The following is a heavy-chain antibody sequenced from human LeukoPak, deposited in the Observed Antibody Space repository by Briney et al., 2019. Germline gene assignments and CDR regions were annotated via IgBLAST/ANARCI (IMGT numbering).Heavy chain of an antibody. CDR2: ISGSGGST. CDR3: AKERHPPAWNGYSYGNPYFDY. V-gene: IGHV3-23*01. J-gene: IGHJ4*02. D-gene: IGHD5-18*01. CDR1: GFTFSSYA. Sequence: GGSLRLSCAASGFTFSSYAMSWVRQAPGKGLEWVSAISGSGGSTYYADSVKGRFTISRDNSKNTLYLQMNSLRAEDTAVYYCAKERHPPAWNGYSYGNPYFDYWGQGTLVTVSS.